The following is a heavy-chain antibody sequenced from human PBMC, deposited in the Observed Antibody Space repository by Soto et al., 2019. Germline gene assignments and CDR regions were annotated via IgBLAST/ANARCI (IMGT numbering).Heavy chain of an antibody. CDR3: AKDQSPAHYYYMDV. Sequence: GGSLRLSCAASGFTFSSYGMHWVRQAPGKGLEWVAVISYDGSNKYYADSVKGRFTISRDNSKNTLYLQMNSLRAEDTAVYYCAKDQSPAHYYYMDVWGKGTTVTVSS. D-gene: IGHD2-2*01. CDR2: ISYDGSNK. V-gene: IGHV3-30*18. J-gene: IGHJ6*03. CDR1: GFTFSSYG.